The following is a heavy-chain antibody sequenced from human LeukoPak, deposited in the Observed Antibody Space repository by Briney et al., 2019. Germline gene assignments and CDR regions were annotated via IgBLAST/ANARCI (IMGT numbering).Heavy chain of an antibody. D-gene: IGHD4-17*01. Sequence: SQTLSLTCTVSGDSVSSGSYCWSWIRQPAGKGLEWIGRVYSTGSTNYNPSLKSRFTISVDTSKNQFSRKVSSVTAAETAVYYCARGDYGDYVVWGQGTLVTVSS. V-gene: IGHV4-61*02. J-gene: IGHJ4*02. CDR3: ARGDYGDYVV. CDR1: GDSVSSGSYC. CDR2: VYSTGST.